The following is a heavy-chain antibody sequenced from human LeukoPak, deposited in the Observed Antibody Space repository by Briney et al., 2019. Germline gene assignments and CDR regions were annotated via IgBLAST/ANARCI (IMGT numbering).Heavy chain of an antibody. CDR2: IYYSGST. V-gene: IGHV4-59*01. J-gene: IGHJ5*02. CDR3: ARGYDFWSGQNWFDP. D-gene: IGHD3-3*01. CDR1: GASISSYY. Sequence: PSETLSLTCTVSGASISSYYWSWIRQPPGKGLEWIGFIYYSGSTNYIPSLKSRVTMSLDTSKNQFSLKLTSVIAADTAVYYCARGYDFWSGQNWFDPWGQGTLVTVSS.